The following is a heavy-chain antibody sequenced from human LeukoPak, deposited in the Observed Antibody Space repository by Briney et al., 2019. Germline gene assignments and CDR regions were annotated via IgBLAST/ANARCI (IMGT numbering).Heavy chain of an antibody. CDR2: IKQDGSEK. D-gene: IGHD5-12*01. Sequence: GGSLRLSCAASGITFSSFWMSWVHQAPGKGLEWVANIKQDGSEKYYVDSVKGRFTISRDNAKNPLYLQMNSLRAEDTAVYYCARPIVATNLDYWGQGTLVTVSS. CDR3: ARPIVATNLDY. V-gene: IGHV3-7*05. J-gene: IGHJ4*02. CDR1: GITFSSFW.